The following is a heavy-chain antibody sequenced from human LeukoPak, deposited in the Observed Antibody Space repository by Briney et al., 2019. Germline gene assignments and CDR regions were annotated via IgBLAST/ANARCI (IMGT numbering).Heavy chain of an antibody. V-gene: IGHV4-59*08. J-gene: IGHJ4*02. CDR3: ARHSSGLYYFDY. CDR2: IFYSGNT. Sequence: PSETLSLTCTVSGGSISTYFWNWIRQPPGKGLEWIGHIFYSGNTNYSPSLKSRVTISVDTSKNQFSLKLTSVTAADTAIYYCARHSSGLYYFDYWGQGTLVTVSS. D-gene: IGHD6-19*01. CDR1: GGSISTYF.